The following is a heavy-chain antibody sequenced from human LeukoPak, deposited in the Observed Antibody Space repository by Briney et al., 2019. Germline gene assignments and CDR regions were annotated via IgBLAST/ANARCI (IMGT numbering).Heavy chain of an antibody. Sequence: SVKVSCKASGGTFSSYAISWVRQAPGQGLEWMGGIIPIFGTANYAQKFQGRVTITADESTSTAYMELSSLRSEDTAVYYCARGYCSGGSCYFGYYFDYWGQGTLVTVSS. CDR3: ARGYCSGGSCYFGYYFDY. D-gene: IGHD2-15*01. CDR2: IIPIFGTA. V-gene: IGHV1-69*13. J-gene: IGHJ4*02. CDR1: GGTFSSYA.